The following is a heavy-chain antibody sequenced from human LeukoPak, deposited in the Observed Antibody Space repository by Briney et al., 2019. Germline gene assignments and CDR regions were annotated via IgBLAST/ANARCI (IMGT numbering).Heavy chain of an antibody. Sequence: QPGGSLRLSCLASAFTFNKYGVHWVPQAPGKGLEWVAVIWIDGSYEYYRDSVKGRLAISRANAKNTVNLQRNSLRVETTAVYYCARDGSGLAVRGWLDFWGRGTLVTVSS. D-gene: IGHD3-10*01. V-gene: IGHV3-33*01. CDR2: IWIDGSYE. CDR1: AFTFNKYG. J-gene: IGHJ5*01. CDR3: ARDGSGLAVRGWLDF.